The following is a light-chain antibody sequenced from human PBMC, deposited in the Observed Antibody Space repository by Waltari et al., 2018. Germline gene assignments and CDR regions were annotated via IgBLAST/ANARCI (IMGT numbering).Light chain of an antibody. CDR2: DAS. J-gene: IGKJ2*03. CDR3: QQYNDWYS. V-gene: IGKV3-15*01. CDR1: QGIASN. Sequence: EKVMTQSPATLSVSPGGVVTLSCRASQGIASNLAWYQYRPGQAPWLLIYDASTRASGIPSRFSGSWSGTEFTLTISGLQSDDSALYYCQQYNDWYSFGQGTKLEI.